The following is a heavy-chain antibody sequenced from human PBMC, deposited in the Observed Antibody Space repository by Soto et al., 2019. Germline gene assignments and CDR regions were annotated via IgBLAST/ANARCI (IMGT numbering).Heavy chain of an antibody. CDR2: IYHTGSS. Sequence: SETLSLTCTVSNDSICNPIYYWGWIRQPPGKGLEWIGSIYHTGSSYYNPSLQGRVTISMDKSKNQFSLKLTSVTAADTAIYFCGGRTSLASVQLFVGEISNHNWFDPWSQGTLVTVSS. D-gene: IGHD3-10*01. CDR1: NDSICNPIYY. V-gene: IGHV4-39*01. J-gene: IGHJ5*02. CDR3: GGRTSLASVQLFVGEISNHNWFDP.